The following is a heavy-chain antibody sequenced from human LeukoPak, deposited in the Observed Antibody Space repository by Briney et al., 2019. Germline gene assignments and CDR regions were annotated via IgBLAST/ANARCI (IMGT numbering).Heavy chain of an antibody. CDR1: GGTVSRYP. V-gene: IGHV1-46*01. CDR2: INPTGGYT. J-gene: IGHJ4*02. CDR3: AREARYFGWLAFDY. Sequence: ASVKVSCKASGGTVSRYPISWVRQAPGQGLEWMGLINPTGGYTNYAQNFQGRVTMTRDLSTSTVYMELSSLGSEDTAVYYCAREARYFGWLAFDYWGQGTLVTVSS. D-gene: IGHD3-9*01.